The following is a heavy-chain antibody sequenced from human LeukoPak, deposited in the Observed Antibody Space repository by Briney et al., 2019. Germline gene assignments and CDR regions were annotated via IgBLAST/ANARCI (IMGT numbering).Heavy chain of an antibody. J-gene: IGHJ4*02. V-gene: IGHV3-30-3*01. CDR3: ARGPEITMVRGVLDY. Sequence: GRSLRLSCAASGFTFSSYAMHWVRQAPGKGLEWVAVISYDGSNKYYADSVKGRFTISRDNSKNTLYLQMNSLRAEDTAVYYCARGPEITMVRGVLDYWGQGTLVTVS. D-gene: IGHD3-10*01. CDR1: GFTFSSYA. CDR2: ISYDGSNK.